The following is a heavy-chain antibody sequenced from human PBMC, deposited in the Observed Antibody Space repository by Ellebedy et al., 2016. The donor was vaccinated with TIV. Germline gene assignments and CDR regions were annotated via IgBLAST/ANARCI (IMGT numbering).Heavy chain of an antibody. CDR3: AGWGSSQD. Sequence: GESLKISXAASEFTFSNYWMNWVRQPPGKGLEWVANINPDGSAKSYVDSVKGRFTISRDNARNSLYLEMSSLRVEDTAVYYCAGWGSSQDWGQGALVAVSP. CDR1: EFTFSNYW. V-gene: IGHV3-7*01. J-gene: IGHJ4*02. CDR2: INPDGSAK. D-gene: IGHD3-16*01.